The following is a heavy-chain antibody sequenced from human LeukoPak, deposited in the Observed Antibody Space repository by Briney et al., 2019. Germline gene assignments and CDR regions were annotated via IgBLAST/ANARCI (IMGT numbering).Heavy chain of an antibody. CDR1: GYTFTGYY. D-gene: IGHD2-15*01. V-gene: IGHV1-2*02. CDR3: ARVVGLGSNLKDIVVVVADDWFDP. CDR2: INPNSGGT. Sequence: ASVTVSCKASGYTFTGYYMHWVRQAPGQGLEWMGWINPNSGGTNYAQKFQGRVTMTRDTSISTAYMELSRLRSDDTAVYYCARVVGLGSNLKDIVVVVADDWFDPWGQGTLVTVSS. J-gene: IGHJ5*02.